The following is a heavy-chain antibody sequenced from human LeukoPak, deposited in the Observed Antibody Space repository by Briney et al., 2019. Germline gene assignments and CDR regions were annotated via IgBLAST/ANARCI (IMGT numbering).Heavy chain of an antibody. CDR1: GFTVSSNY. V-gene: IGHV3-53*01. CDR2: IYDGGTT. J-gene: IGHJ4*02. Sequence: PGGSLILSCAASGFTVSSNYMSWVRQAPGKGLEWVSIIYDGGTTYHADSVKGRFTISRDNSKNTVFLQMNSLRAEDTAVYYCAREQPPGVYFDCWGQGALVTVSS. CDR3: AREQPPGVYFDC. D-gene: IGHD1-14*01.